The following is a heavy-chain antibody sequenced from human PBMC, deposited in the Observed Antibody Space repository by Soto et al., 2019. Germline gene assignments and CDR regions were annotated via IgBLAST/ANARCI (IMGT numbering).Heavy chain of an antibody. CDR3: ARDVSDYTVTKETYYYYYMDV. CDR1: GFTFSSYG. V-gene: IGHV3-33*01. CDR2: IWYDGSNK. D-gene: IGHD4-17*01. Sequence: PGGSLRLSCAASGFTFSSYGMHWVRQAPGKGLEWVAVIWYDGSNKYYADSVKGRFTISRDNSKNTLYLQMNSLRAEDTAVYYCARDVSDYTVTKETYYYYYMDVWGKGSTDIVSS. J-gene: IGHJ6*03.